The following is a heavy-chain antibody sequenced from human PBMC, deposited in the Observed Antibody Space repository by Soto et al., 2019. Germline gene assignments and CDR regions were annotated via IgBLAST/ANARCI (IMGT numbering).Heavy chain of an antibody. CDR2: ISSGGSST. J-gene: IGHJ4*02. CDR3: AARVRSSGWYADFDY. Sequence: EESLRLSCAASGFTVSSDYMSWVRQAPGKGLEWVSVISSGGSSTYYADSVKGRFTISRDNSKNTLYLQMNSLRAEDTAVYYCAARVRSSGWYADFDYWGQGALVTVSS. D-gene: IGHD6-19*01. V-gene: IGHV3-53*01. CDR1: GFTVSSDY.